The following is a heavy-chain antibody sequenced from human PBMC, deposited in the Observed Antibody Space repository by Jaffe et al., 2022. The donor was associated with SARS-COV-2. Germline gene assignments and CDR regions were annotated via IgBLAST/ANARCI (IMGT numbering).Heavy chain of an antibody. J-gene: IGHJ6*02. V-gene: IGHV1-69*01. CDR1: GGTFSSYA. Sequence: QVQLVQSGAEVKKPGSSVKVSCKASGGTFSSYAISWVRQAPGQGLEWMGGIIPIFGTANYAQKFQGRVTITADESTSTAYMELSSLRSEDTAVYYCARDSWGQANWGSVYGMDVWGQGTTVTVSS. CDR3: ARDSWGQANWGSVYGMDV. D-gene: IGHD7-27*01. CDR2: IIPIFGTA.